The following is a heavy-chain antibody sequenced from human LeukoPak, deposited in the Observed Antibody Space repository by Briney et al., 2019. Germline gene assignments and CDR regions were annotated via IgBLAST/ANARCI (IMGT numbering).Heavy chain of an antibody. CDR1: GFTVSSNY. CDR3: AREGSGSWFDP. V-gene: IGHV3-66*01. Sequence: GGSLRLSCAASGFTVSSNYMSWVSQAPGKGMEWVSVIYSGGSTYYADSVKGRFTISRDNSKNTLYLQMNSLRAEDTAVYYCAREGSGSWFDPWGQGTLVTVSS. D-gene: IGHD3-3*01. CDR2: IYSGGST. J-gene: IGHJ5*02.